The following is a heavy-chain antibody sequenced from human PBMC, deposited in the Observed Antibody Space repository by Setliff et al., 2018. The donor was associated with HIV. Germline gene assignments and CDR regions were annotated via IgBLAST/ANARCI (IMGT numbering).Heavy chain of an antibody. V-gene: IGHV4-38-2*02. Sequence: SETLSLTCAVSGSSISNGYYWGWIRQPPGKGLEWIGSIYHSGSTYYNPSLKSRVTISVDTSKNQFSLKLSSVTAADTAVYYCAREGLYSSSWYHFDYWGQGTLVTVSS. D-gene: IGHD6-13*01. CDR2: IYHSGST. CDR1: GSSISNGYY. CDR3: AREGLYSSSWYHFDY. J-gene: IGHJ4*02.